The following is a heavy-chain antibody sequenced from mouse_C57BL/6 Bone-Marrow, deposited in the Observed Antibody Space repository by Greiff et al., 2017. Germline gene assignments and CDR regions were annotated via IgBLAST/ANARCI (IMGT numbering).Heavy chain of an antibody. Sequence: EVKLVESGEGLVKPGGSLKLSCEASGFTFSSYAMSWVRQTPEKRLEWVAYISSGGDYIYYADTVKGRFTISRDNARNTLYLQMSSLKSEDTAMYYCTRVYYDYDYYYAMDYWGQGTSVTVSS. CDR2: ISSGGDYI. CDR1: GFTFSSYA. D-gene: IGHD2-4*01. CDR3: TRVYYDYDYYYAMDY. J-gene: IGHJ4*01. V-gene: IGHV5-9-1*02.